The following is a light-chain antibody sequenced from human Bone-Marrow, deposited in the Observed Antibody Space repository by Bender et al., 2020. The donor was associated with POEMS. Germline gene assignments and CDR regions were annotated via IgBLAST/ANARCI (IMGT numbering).Light chain of an antibody. CDR2: ENN. J-gene: IGLJ2*01. V-gene: IGLV3-21*02. CDR1: NFGSES. Sequence: SYVLTQPPSVSVAPGQTAIITCSGNNFGSESVHWYQQRPGQAPVLVVDENNGRPSGIPERFSGSSSGTTVTLTISGAQVEDEADYYCYCAPDNNLGIFGGGTKLTVL. CDR3: YCAPDNNLGI.